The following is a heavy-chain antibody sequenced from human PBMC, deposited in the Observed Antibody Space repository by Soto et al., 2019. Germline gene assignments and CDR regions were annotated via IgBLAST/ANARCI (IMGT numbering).Heavy chain of an antibody. CDR3: ARVRQGCSANNCYFDP. Sequence: SETLSLTCTLSGGSVRAPDWWNWVRQSPDKGLEWIAEVHISGHSNYNPSLRSRVSVSVDSSKNQFYLNLNSVTAADTAIYYCARVRQGCSANNCYFDPWGQGTQVTVSS. J-gene: IGHJ5*01. CDR2: VHISGHS. D-gene: IGHD1-1*01. V-gene: IGHV4-4*02. CDR1: GGSVRAPDW.